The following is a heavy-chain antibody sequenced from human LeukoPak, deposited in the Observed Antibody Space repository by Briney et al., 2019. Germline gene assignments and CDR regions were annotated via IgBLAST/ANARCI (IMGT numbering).Heavy chain of an antibody. J-gene: IGHJ4*02. CDR1: GFIFSSYA. CDR2: ISANGANT. V-gene: IGHV3-23*01. CDR3: AKDQGFSYYYLDY. D-gene: IGHD5-18*01. Sequence: PGGSLRLSCAASGFIFSSYAMSWVRQAPGKGLEWVSGISANGANTYYTDSVRGRFTISRDNSKNTVYLQMSSLSAEDTAIYYCAKDQGFSYYYLDYWGQGILVTVSS.